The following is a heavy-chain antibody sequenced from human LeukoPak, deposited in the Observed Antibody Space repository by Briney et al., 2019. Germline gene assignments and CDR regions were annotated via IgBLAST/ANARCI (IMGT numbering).Heavy chain of an antibody. Sequence: PGGSLRLSCAASGFTFSSYAMSWVRQAPGKGLEWVSGISGSGGSTFYADSVKGRFTISRDNSKNTLYLQMSSLRAEDTAVYYCAKAPGIVATIGQFDYWGQGTLVTVSS. CDR1: GFTFSSYA. J-gene: IGHJ4*02. V-gene: IGHV3-23*01. CDR3: AKAPGIVATIGQFDY. CDR2: ISGSGGST. D-gene: IGHD5-12*01.